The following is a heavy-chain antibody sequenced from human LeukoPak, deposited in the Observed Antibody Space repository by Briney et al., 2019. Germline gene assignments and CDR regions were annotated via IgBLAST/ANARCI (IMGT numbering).Heavy chain of an antibody. D-gene: IGHD2/OR15-2a*01. V-gene: IGHV3-66*01. CDR1: GFTVSSNY. CDR3: ASGFSAGYYVPPFDY. CDR2: IYSGGST. J-gene: IGHJ4*02. Sequence: GGSLRLSCAASGFTVSSNYMSWVRQAPGKGLEWVSVIYSGGSTYYADSVKGRFTISRDNSKNTLYLQMNSLRAEDTAVYYCASGFSAGYYVPPFDYWGQGTLVTVSS.